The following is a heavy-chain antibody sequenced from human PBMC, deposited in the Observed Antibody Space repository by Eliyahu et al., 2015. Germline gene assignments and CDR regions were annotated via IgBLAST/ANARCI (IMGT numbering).Heavy chain of an antibody. Sequence: QVQLVQSGAEVKKPGSSVKVSCKASXXXFSSYAISWVRQAXGQGLEWMGGIIPIFGTANYAQKFQGRVTITADESTSTAYMELSSLRSEDTAVYYCARMRRNYYDSQWPDYWGQGTLVTVSS. CDR2: IIPIFGTA. D-gene: IGHD3-22*01. CDR1: XXXFSSYA. J-gene: IGHJ4*02. CDR3: ARMRRNYYDSQWPDY. V-gene: IGHV1-69*01.